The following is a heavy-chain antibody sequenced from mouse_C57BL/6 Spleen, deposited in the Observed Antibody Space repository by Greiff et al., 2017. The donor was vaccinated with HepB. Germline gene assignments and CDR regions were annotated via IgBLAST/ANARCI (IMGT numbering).Heavy chain of an antibody. V-gene: IGHV2-3*01. CDR3: AKGPYYSKRKEYYFDY. J-gene: IGHJ2*01. CDR2: IWGDGST. D-gene: IGHD2-5*01. Sequence: VQRVESGPGLVAPSQSLSITCTVSGFSFTSYGVSWVRQPPGKGLEWLGVIWGDGSTNYHSALISRLSISKDNSKSKVFLKLNILQTDDTATYYCAKGPYYSKRKEYYFDYWGQGTTLTVSS. CDR1: GFSFTSYG.